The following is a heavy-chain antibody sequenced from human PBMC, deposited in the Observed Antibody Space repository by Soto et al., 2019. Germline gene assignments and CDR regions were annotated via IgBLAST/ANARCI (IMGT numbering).Heavy chain of an antibody. CDR1: GYTFTSYA. Sequence: ASVKVSCKASGYTFTSYAMHWVRQAPGQRLEWMGWINAGNGNTKYSQKFQGRVTITRDTSASTAYMELSSLRSEDTAVYYCARLRARGAYYYYGMDVWGQGTTVTVSS. J-gene: IGHJ6*02. D-gene: IGHD3-10*01. CDR2: INAGNGNT. CDR3: ARLRARGAYYYYGMDV. V-gene: IGHV1-3*01.